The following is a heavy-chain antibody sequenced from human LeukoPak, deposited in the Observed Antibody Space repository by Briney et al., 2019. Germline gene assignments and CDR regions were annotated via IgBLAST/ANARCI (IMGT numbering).Heavy chain of an antibody. CDR2: INTNTGNP. CDR1: GYTFTSYA. J-gene: IGHJ4*02. Sequence: ASVKVSCKASGYTFTSYAMNWVRQAPGQGLEWMGWINTNTGNPTYAQGFTGRFVFSLDTSVSTAYLQISSLKAEDTAIYYCAREGHDSSGYYLYYFDYWGQGTLVTVSS. V-gene: IGHV7-4-1*02. CDR3: AREGHDSSGYYLYYFDY. D-gene: IGHD3-22*01.